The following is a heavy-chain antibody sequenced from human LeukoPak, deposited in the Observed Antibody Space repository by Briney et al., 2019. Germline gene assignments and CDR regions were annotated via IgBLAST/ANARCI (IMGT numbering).Heavy chain of an antibody. CDR3: ARGRDGYSYGVFDY. V-gene: IGHV4-34*01. CDR2: INHSGST. D-gene: IGHD5-18*01. CDR1: GGSFSGYY. J-gene: IGHJ4*02. Sequence: SETLSLTCAVYGGSFSGYYWSWIRQPPGKGLEWIGEINHSGSTNYNPSLKSRVTISVDTSKNQFSLKLSSVTAADTAVYYCARGRDGYSYGVFDYWGQGTLVTVSS.